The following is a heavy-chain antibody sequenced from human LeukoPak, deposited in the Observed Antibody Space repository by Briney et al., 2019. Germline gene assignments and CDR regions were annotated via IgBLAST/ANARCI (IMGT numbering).Heavy chain of an antibody. CDR1: GLTFDDYA. Sequence: GRSLRLSCAASGLTFDDYAMHWVRQAPGKGLEWVSGISWNSGSIGYADSVKGRFTISRDNAKNSLYLQMNSLRAEDTALYYCAKEAGGYSYGYRWFDPWGQGTLVTVSS. J-gene: IGHJ5*02. CDR3: AKEAGGYSYGYRWFDP. V-gene: IGHV3-9*01. D-gene: IGHD5-18*01. CDR2: ISWNSGSI.